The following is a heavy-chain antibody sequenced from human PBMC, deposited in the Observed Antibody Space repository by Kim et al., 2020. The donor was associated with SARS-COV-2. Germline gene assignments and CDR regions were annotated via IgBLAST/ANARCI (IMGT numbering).Heavy chain of an antibody. CDR2: K. Sequence: KYYADYVKGRFTISRDNAKNSVYLQMNSLRAEETAVYYCARDYGGNLGYWGQGTLVTVSS. D-gene: IGHD4-17*01. J-gene: IGHJ4*02. V-gene: IGHV3-48*01. CDR3: ARDYGGNLGY.